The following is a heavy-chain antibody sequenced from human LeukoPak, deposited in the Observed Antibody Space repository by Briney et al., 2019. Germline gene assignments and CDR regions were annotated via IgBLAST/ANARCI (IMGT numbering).Heavy chain of an antibody. CDR1: GFTFSAFP. D-gene: IGHD2-21*01. V-gene: IGHV3-64*01. J-gene: IGHJ4*02. Sequence: GGSLRLSCAASGFTFSAFPMHWVRQAPGKGLESVSAIGGSGADTYYANSVKGRCTISRDNSKNTLDLQMGSLRVEDMAVYYCARETKGDYDYWGQGTLVTVSS. CDR3: ARETKGDYDY. CDR2: IGGSGADT.